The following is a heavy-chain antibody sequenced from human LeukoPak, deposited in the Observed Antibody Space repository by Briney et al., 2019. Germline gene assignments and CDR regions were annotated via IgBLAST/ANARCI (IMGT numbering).Heavy chain of an antibody. V-gene: IGHV4-34*01. D-gene: IGHD6-13*01. CDR1: GGSFSGYY. J-gene: IGHJ4*02. CDR2: INHSEST. CDR3: ARASSWSVPFDY. Sequence: PSETLSLTCAVYGGSFSGYYWSWIRQPPGKGLEWIGEINHSESTNYNPSLKSRVTISVDTSKNQFSLKLSSVTAADTAVYYCARASSWSVPFDYWGQGTLVTVSS.